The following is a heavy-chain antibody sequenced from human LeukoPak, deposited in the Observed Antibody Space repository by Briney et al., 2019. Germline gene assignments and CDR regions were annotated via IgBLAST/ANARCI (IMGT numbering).Heavy chain of an antibody. CDR1: GGSISSGGYY. V-gene: IGHV4-31*03. Sequence: SETLSLTCTVSGGSISSGGYYWSWIRQHPGKGLEWIGYIYYSGSTYYNPSLKSRVTISVDTSKNQFSLKLSSVTAADTAVYYCAREGLERLTPFDIWGQGTMVTVSS. CDR2: IYYSGST. D-gene: IGHD1-1*01. J-gene: IGHJ3*02. CDR3: AREGLERLTPFDI.